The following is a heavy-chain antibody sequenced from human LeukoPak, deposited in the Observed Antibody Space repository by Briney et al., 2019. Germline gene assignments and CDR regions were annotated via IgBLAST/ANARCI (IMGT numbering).Heavy chain of an antibody. D-gene: IGHD3-22*01. CDR3: ARGTSGITMIVVGPRPQKYFQH. CDR2: INHSGST. CDR1: GGSFSGYY. J-gene: IGHJ1*01. Sequence: SETLSLTCAVYGGSFSGYYWSWIRQPPGKGLEWIGEINHSGSTNYNPSLKSRVTISVDTSKNQFSLKLSSVTAADTAVYYCARGTSGITMIVVGPRPQKYFQHWGQGTLVTVSS. V-gene: IGHV4-34*01.